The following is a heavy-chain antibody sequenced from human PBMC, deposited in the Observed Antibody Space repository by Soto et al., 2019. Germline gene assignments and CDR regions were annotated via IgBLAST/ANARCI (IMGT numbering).Heavy chain of an antibody. Sequence: PGGSLRLSCAASGFTFSSYGMHWVRQAPGKGLEWVAVIWYDGSNKYYADSVKGRFTISRDNSKNTLYLQMNSLRAEDTAVYYCAKDLLSGSGSPYFDYWGQGTLVTVSS. J-gene: IGHJ4*02. V-gene: IGHV3-33*06. D-gene: IGHD3-10*01. CDR2: IWYDGSNK. CDR1: GFTFSSYG. CDR3: AKDLLSGSGSPYFDY.